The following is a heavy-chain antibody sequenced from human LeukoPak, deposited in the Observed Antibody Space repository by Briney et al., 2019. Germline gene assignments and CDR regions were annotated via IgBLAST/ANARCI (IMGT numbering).Heavy chain of an antibody. D-gene: IGHD2-15*01. J-gene: IGHJ5*02. CDR1: GYTFTSYD. CDR3: ARGEDIVVVVAASGWFDP. CDR2: MNPVSGNA. V-gene: IGHV1-8*02. Sequence: ASVKVSCKASGYTFTSYDINWVRQATGQGLEWMGWMNPVSGNAGSAQKFQGRVTLTRDTSISTAYMELSSLRSDDTAVYYCARGEDIVVVVAASGWFDPWGQGTLVTVSS.